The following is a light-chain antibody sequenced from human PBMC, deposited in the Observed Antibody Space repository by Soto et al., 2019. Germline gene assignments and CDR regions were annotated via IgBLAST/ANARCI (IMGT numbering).Light chain of an antibody. CDR2: TAS. V-gene: IGKV4-1*01. CDR1: QSVLYSSNNKNY. Sequence: VVTQSPDALAVSLGERATINCKSSQSVLYSSNNKNYLAWYQQKPGKAPKLLIYTASTLQSGVPARFSGSGSGTDFTLTISSLQPEDFATYYCLQDYNYPHTFCGGTKVDNK. CDR3: LQDYNYPHT. J-gene: IGKJ4*01.